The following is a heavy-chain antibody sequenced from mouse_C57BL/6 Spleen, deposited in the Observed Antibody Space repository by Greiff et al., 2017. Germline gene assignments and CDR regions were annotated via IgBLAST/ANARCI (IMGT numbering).Heavy chain of an antibody. CDR1: GFSLTSYA. D-gene: IGHD2-4*01. CDR3: AILYDYDGSWVAY. V-gene: IGHV2-9-1*01. Sequence: QVQLKESGPGLVAPSQSLSITCTVSGFSLTSYAISWVRQPPGQGLEWLGVIWTGGGTNYNSALKSRLSSSKDNAKSQVFLKMNSLQTDDTAMYYCAILYDYDGSWVAYWCQGTLVTVSA. J-gene: IGHJ3*01. CDR2: IWTGGGT.